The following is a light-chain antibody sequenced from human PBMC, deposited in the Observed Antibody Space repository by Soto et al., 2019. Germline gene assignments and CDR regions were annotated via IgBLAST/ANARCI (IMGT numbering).Light chain of an antibody. CDR2: EVS. CDR1: SSDVGGYKY. CDR3: QSYDSSLSGPSYV. J-gene: IGLJ1*01. Sequence: QSALTQPASVSGSPGQSITISCTGTSSDVGGYKYVSWYQQHPGKAPKLMIYEVSNRPSGVSNRFSGSKSGNRASLTISGLQAEDEADYYCQSYDSSLSGPSYVFGTGTKVTVL. V-gene: IGLV2-14*01.